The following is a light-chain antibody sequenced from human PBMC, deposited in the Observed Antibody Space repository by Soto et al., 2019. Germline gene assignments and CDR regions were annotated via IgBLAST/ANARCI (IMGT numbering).Light chain of an antibody. CDR3: AAWDVSLVV. Sequence: QSVLTQPPSASGTPGQRVTISCSGSSSNIGTNTVIWYQQLPGAAPKLLIYSDNQRPSGVPDRFSGSKSDTSASLVISGLQSEDEADYYCAAWDVSLVVFGGGTQLTVL. V-gene: IGLV1-44*01. CDR1: SSNIGTNT. CDR2: SDN. J-gene: IGLJ2*01.